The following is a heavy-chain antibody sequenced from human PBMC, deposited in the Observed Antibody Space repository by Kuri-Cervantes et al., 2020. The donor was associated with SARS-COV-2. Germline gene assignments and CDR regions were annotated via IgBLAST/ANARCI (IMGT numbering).Heavy chain of an antibody. J-gene: IGHJ3*02. D-gene: IGHD7-27*01. CDR3: ARVTGDLGVGAFDI. V-gene: IGHV1-69*05. CDR1: GYTFTGYY. CDR2: INPIFGTA. Sequence: SVKVSCKASGYTFTGYYMHWVRQAPGQGLEWMGWINPIFGTASYAQKFQGRVTITTDESTSTAYMELSSLRSEDTAVYYCARVTGDLGVGAFDIWGQGTMVTVSS.